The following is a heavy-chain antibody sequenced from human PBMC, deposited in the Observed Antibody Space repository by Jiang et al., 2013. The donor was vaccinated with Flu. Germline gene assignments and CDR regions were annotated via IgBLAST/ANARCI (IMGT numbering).Heavy chain of an antibody. Sequence: GPGLVKPSETLSLTCTVSGGSVSSGSYYWSWIRQPPGKGLEWIGYIYYSGSTNYNPSLKSRVTISVDTSKNQFSLKLSSVTAADTAVYYCARGSLFSKRHHFDYWGQGTLVTVSS. D-gene: IGHD1-1*01. CDR3: ARGSLFSKRHHFDY. V-gene: IGHV4-61*01. J-gene: IGHJ4*02. CDR1: GGSVSSGSYY. CDR2: IYYSGST.